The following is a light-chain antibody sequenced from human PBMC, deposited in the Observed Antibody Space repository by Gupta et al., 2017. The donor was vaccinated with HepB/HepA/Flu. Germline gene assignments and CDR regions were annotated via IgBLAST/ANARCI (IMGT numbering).Light chain of an antibody. J-gene: IGLJ1*01. V-gene: IGLV2-14*03. CDR2: DVF. Sequence: QSALTQPASVSGSPGQSITISCTGTSSDVGAHNFVSWYQQHPGKAPKLIIYDVFNRPSGVANRFSGSKSGNTASLTISGLQAEDEADYHCKAYATTDTYVFGTGTKVTVL. CDR1: SSDVGAHNF. CDR3: KAYATTDTYV.